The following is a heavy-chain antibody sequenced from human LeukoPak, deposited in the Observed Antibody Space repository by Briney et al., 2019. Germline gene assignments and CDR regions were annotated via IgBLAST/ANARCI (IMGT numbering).Heavy chain of an antibody. CDR2: IYYSRST. Sequence: SSETLSLTCTVSGGSISSGGYYWSWIRQHPGKGLEWIGYIYYSRSTYYNPSLKSRVTISVDTSKNQFSLKLSSVTAADTAVYYCARGRVRWSSDFDYWGQGTLVTVSS. D-gene: IGHD4-23*01. J-gene: IGHJ4*02. V-gene: IGHV4-31*03. CDR1: GGSISSGGYY. CDR3: ARGRVRWSSDFDY.